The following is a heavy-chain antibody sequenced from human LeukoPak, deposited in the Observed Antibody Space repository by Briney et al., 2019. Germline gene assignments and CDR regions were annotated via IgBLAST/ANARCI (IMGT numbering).Heavy chain of an antibody. Sequence: PSETLSLTCAVYGGSFSGYYWSWIRQPPGKGLEWIGEINHSGSTNYNPSLKSRVTISVDTSKNQFSLKLSSVTAADTAMYYCARGGYCSGGSCYSSPAFDIWGQGTMVTVSS. CDR2: INHSGST. V-gene: IGHV4-34*01. CDR3: ARGGYCSGGSCYSSPAFDI. D-gene: IGHD2-15*01. CDR1: GGSFSGYY. J-gene: IGHJ3*02.